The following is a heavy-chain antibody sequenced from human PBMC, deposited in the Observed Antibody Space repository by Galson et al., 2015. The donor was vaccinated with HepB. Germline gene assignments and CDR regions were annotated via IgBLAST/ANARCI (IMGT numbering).Heavy chain of an antibody. V-gene: IGHV1-69*04. J-gene: IGHJ4*02. Sequence: SVKVSCKASGGTFSSYAISWVRQAPGQGLEWMGRIIPILGIANYAQKFQGRVTITADKSTSTAYMELSSLRSEDTAVYYCARDAYYDSSGCYFDYWGQGTLVTVSS. D-gene: IGHD3-22*01. CDR1: GGTFSSYA. CDR2: IIPILGIA. CDR3: ARDAYYDSSGCYFDY.